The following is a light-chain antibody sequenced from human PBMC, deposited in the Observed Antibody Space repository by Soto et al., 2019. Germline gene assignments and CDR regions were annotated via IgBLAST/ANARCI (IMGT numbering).Light chain of an antibody. CDR2: GAS. Sequence: EIVLRQSPVARSLSPAERSTLSCMASQSVSSSYLAWYQQKPGQAPRLLIYGASSRATGIPDRFSGSGSGTDFTLTISRLEPEDFAVYYCQQYGSSWTFGQGTKVDIK. J-gene: IGKJ1*01. V-gene: IGKV3-20*01. CDR1: QSVSSSY. CDR3: QQYGSSWT.